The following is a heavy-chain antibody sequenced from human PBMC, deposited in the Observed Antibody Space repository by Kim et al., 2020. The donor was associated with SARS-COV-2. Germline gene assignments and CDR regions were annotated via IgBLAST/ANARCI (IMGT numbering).Heavy chain of an antibody. D-gene: IGHD3-10*01. CDR2: INHSGST. CDR3: ARGGPSGSGSYRRYYYYYGMDV. Sequence: SETLSLTCAVYGGSFSGYYWSWIRQPPGKGLEWIGEINHSGSTNYNPSLKSRVTISVDTSKNQFSLKLSSVTAADTAVYYCARGGPSGSGSYRRYYYYYGMDVWGQGTTVTVSS. CDR1: GGSFSGYY. V-gene: IGHV4-34*01. J-gene: IGHJ6*02.